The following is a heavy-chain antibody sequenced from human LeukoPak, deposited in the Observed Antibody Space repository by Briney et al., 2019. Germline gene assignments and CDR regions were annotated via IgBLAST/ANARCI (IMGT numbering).Heavy chain of an antibody. Sequence: SCKASGGTFSSYAISWVRQAPGKGLEWVSSITGSGGSTYYADSVKGRFTISRDNSKNTLYLQMSSLRAEDTAVYYCAKDKGDFWSGHHYWGQGTLVTVSS. V-gene: IGHV3-23*01. CDR3: AKDKGDFWSGHHY. CDR1: GGTFSSYA. CDR2: ITGSGGST. J-gene: IGHJ4*02. D-gene: IGHD3-3*01.